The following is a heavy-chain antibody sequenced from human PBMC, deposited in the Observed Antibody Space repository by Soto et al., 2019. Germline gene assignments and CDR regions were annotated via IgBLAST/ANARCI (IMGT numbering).Heavy chain of an antibody. D-gene: IGHD4-17*01. CDR2: INPSVDMT. V-gene: IGHV1-46*01. CDR3: ARDHAGDYVARLVHVV. CDR1: GYTFTSYY. Sequence: GASVKVSCKASGYTFTSYYMHWVRQAPGQGLEWMGIINPSVDMTSYAQKFQGRVTITADKSTTTAYMELSGLKSEDTAVYFCARDHAGDYVARLVHVVWGQGTLVTVSS. J-gene: IGHJ4*02.